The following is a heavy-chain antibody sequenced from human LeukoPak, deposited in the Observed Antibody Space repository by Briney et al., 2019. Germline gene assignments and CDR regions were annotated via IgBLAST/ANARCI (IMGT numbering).Heavy chain of an antibody. J-gene: IGHJ4*02. CDR3: AKDRVAVAGRRYYFDY. D-gene: IGHD6-19*01. CDR1: GFTFSSYS. Sequence: GGSLRLSCAASGFTFSSYSMNWVRQAPGKGLEWVSSISSSSSYIYYADSVKGRFTISRDNAKNSLYLQMNSLRAEDTAVYYCAKDRVAVAGRRYYFDYWGQGTLVTVSS. V-gene: IGHV3-21*04. CDR2: ISSSSSYI.